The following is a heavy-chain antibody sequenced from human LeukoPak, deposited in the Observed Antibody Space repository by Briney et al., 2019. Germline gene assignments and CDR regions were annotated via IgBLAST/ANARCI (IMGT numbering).Heavy chain of an antibody. J-gene: IGHJ1*01. Sequence: QSGGSLRLSCAGSGFTFSSYSMNWVRQAPGKGLEWVSYINSVSSTIYYADSVKGRFTISRDNAKNSLYLQMNSLRDEDTAVYYCARDVGYCGGDCYRALQHWGQGTLVTVSS. CDR2: INSVSSTI. CDR1: GFTFSSYS. CDR3: ARDVGYCGGDCYRALQH. D-gene: IGHD2-21*02. V-gene: IGHV3-48*02.